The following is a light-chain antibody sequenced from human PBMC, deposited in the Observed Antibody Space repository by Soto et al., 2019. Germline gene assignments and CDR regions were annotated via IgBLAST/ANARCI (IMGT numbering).Light chain of an antibody. CDR2: GAS. CDR1: QSVTSN. Sequence: EIELAQSTSSRSLYPRQSVTPSCRASQSVTSNLAWYQQKPGQAPILLIFGASTRATGLPARFSGSGSGTEFTLTITSLRSEDFAVYYCQQYNHWPPTFGHRAKVDI. CDR3: QQYNHWPPT. J-gene: IGKJ1*01. V-gene: IGKV3-15*01.